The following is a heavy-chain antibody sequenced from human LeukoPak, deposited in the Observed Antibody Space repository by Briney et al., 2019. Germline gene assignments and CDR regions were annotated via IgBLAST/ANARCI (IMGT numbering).Heavy chain of an antibody. V-gene: IGHV1-24*01. D-gene: IGHD6-13*01. CDR1: GYTLTELS. J-gene: IGHJ4*02. CDR3: ATGVAAAGWLDY. CDR2: FDPEDGEA. Sequence: GPSVKVSCKDSGYTLTELSMHWVRQAPGKGLEWMGGFDPEDGEAIYAQKFQGRVTMTEDTSTDTAYMELSSLRSEDTAVYYCATGVAAAGWLDYWGQGTLVTVSS.